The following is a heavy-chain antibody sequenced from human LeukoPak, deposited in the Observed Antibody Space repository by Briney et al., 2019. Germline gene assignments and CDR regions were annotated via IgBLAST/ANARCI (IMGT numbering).Heavy chain of an antibody. J-gene: IGHJ6*03. CDR1: GGSISSGSYC. CDR3: ARQWGYTSGYTYYFYYMGV. Sequence: SETLSLTCSLSGGSISSGSYCWGWIRQPPGKGLEWIGTICYSGTAYYNPSLKSRVTISVDTSKNQFSLKLSSVTAADTAVYSCARQWGYTSGYTYYFYYMGVWGKGTTVTVSS. V-gene: IGHV4-39*01. CDR2: ICYSGTA. D-gene: IGHD5-18*01.